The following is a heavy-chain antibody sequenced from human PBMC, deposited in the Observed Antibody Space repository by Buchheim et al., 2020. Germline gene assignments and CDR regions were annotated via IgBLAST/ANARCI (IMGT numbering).Heavy chain of an antibody. J-gene: IGHJ6*02. CDR3: ARTHIVVVTAPYPRYYYYYGMDV. Sequence: QVQLQESGPGLVKPSGTLSLTCAVSGGSISSSNWWSWVRQPPGKGLEWIGEIYHSGSTNYNPSLKSRVTISVDKSKNQFSLKLSSVTAADTAVYYCARTHIVVVTAPYPRYYYYYGMDVWGQGTT. CDR1: GGSISSSNW. V-gene: IGHV4-4*02. D-gene: IGHD2-21*02. CDR2: IYHSGST.